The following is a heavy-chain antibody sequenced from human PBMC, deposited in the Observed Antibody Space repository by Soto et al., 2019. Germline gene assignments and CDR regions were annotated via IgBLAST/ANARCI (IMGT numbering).Heavy chain of an antibody. CDR2: ISYSEST. CDR1: GGSISSRGYY. V-gene: IGHV4-31*03. J-gene: IGHJ5*02. CDR3: ARELRSDWFDP. Sequence: SETLSLTCTVSGGSISSRGYYCSWIRQFPGKGLEWIGYISYSESTDYNPSLKSRVTISADTSKNQFSLKLSSVTAADTAVYYCARELRSDWFDPWGQGTLVTVSS. D-gene: IGHD4-17*01.